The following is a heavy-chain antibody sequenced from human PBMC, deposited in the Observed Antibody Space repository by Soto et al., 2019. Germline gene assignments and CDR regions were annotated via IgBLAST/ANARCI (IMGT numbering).Heavy chain of an antibody. CDR2: ISSSSSTI. D-gene: IGHD6-19*01. V-gene: IGHV3-48*01. J-gene: IGHJ4*02. CDR3: AREENSSGWSGG. Sequence: EVQLVESGGGLVQPGGSLRLSCAASGFTFSSYSMNWVRQAPGKGLEWVSYISSSSSTIYYADSVKGRFTISRDNAKNSLYVQMNSLRAEETAVYYCAREENSSGWSGGWGQGTLVTVSS. CDR1: GFTFSSYS.